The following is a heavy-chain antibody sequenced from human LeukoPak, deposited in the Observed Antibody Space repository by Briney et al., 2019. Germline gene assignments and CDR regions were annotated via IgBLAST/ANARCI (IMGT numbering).Heavy chain of an antibody. V-gene: IGHV4-59*08. CDR2: IYDTGST. CDR1: GGSLSGHY. J-gene: IGHJ4*02. D-gene: IGHD1-26*01. Sequence: SETLSLTCTVSGGSLSGHYWSWIRQPPGKGLEWIGYIYDTGSTNYNPALRSRVTISLDTSTNQFSLKLSSVTAADTAVYHCVRHFYDSRGSYSFALDYWGQGTLVTVSS. CDR3: VRHFYDSRGSYSFALDY.